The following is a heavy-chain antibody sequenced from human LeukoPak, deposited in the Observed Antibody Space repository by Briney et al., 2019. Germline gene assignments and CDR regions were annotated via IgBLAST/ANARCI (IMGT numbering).Heavy chain of an antibody. J-gene: IGHJ4*02. V-gene: IGHV3-23*01. CDR1: GFTFSSYA. CDR3: AKAPTYSSGWYSIDY. CDR2: ISGSGGST. Sequence: GGSLRLSCAASGFTFSSYAMSWVRQAPGKGLEWVSAISGSGGSTYYADSVKGRFTISRDYSKNTLHLQMNSLRAEDTAVYYCAKAPTYSSGWYSIDYWGQGTLVTVSS. D-gene: IGHD6-19*01.